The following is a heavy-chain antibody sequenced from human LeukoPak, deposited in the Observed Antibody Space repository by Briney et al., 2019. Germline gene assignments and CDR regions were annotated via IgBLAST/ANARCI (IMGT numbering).Heavy chain of an antibody. CDR3: ARMEPGYSSSWYPSHFDC. Sequence: GASVKVSCKASGYTFTSYYMHWVRQAPGQGLEWMGIINPSGGSTSYAQKFQGRVTMTRDTSTSTVYMELSSLRSEDTAVYYCARMEPGYSSSWYPSHFDCWGQGTLVTVSS. V-gene: IGHV1-46*01. CDR1: GYTFTSYY. D-gene: IGHD6-13*01. CDR2: INPSGGST. J-gene: IGHJ4*02.